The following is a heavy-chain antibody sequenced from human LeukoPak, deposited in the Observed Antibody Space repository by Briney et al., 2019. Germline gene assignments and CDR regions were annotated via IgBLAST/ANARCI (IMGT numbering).Heavy chain of an antibody. CDR3: TRDLVTVTKGFDI. D-gene: IGHD4-17*01. CDR2: ISHIGRT. V-gene: IGHV4-59*11. Sequence: SETLSLTCAVSGDSFSSHYWTWIRQSPGTGLEWIGYISHIGRTNYNPSLKSRVTISIDASKNQFSLKLRSVTAADTAVYYCTRDLVTVTKGFDIWGQGTMVSVSS. J-gene: IGHJ3*02. CDR1: GDSFSSHY.